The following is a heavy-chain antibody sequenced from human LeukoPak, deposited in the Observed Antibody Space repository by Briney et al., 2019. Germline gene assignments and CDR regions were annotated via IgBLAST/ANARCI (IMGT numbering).Heavy chain of an antibody. V-gene: IGHV1-69*05. D-gene: IGHD5-12*01. Sequence: SVKVSCKASGGTFSSYAISWVRQAPGQGLEWMGGIIPIFGTANYAQKFQGRVTITTDESTSTAYMELSSLRSEDTAVYYCARDHGGYSGYDFHYYYYMDVWGKGTTVTVSS. J-gene: IGHJ6*03. CDR3: ARDHGGYSGYDFHYYYYMDV. CDR1: GGTFSSYA. CDR2: IIPIFGTA.